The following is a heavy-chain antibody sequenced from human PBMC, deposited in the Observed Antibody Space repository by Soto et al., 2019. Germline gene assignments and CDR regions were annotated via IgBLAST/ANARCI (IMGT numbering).Heavy chain of an antibody. J-gene: IGHJ4*02. D-gene: IGHD3-3*01. CDR3: ARYYDFWSGDLAADY. V-gene: IGHV4-59*01. Sequence: SETLSLTCTVSGGSISSYYWSWIRQPPGKGLEWIGYIYYSGSTNYNPSLKSRVTISVDTSKNQFSLKLSSVTAADTAVYYCARYYDFWSGDLAADYWGQGTLVTVSS. CDR2: IYYSGST. CDR1: GGSISSYY.